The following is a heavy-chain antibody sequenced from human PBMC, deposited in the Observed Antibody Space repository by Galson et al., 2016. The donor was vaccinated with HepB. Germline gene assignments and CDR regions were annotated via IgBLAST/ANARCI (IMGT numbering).Heavy chain of an antibody. J-gene: IGHJ6*02. D-gene: IGHD2-21*02. CDR1: GGSITSTPYY. CDR2: PYYLGST. CDR3: AISYCGGDCNTPYYYSYGLDV. V-gene: IGHV4-39*06. Sequence: SETLSLTCTVSGGSITSTPYYWAWVRQPPGKGLEWIGSPYYLGSTFYNPSPQSRLTLSVDTSKSPLPLPLSSVTAADTAVYYCAISYCGGDCNTPYYYSYGLDVWGQGTTITVSS.